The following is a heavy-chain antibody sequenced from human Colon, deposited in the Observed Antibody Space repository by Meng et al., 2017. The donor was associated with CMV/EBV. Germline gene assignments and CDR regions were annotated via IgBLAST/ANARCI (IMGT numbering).Heavy chain of an antibody. D-gene: IGHD2-2*01. CDR3: ARVKGGCSATSCTLDP. CDR2: IYYSPLT. J-gene: IGHJ5*02. CDR1: GDLIISNNW. V-gene: IGHV4-4*02. Sequence: GDLIISNNWWTWVRQTPGKVLEWIGEIYYSPLTNYNPSLKSRVTIFLDKSKNQFSLNLNSVTAADTGVYYCARVKGGCSATSCTLDPWGQGTLVTSPQ.